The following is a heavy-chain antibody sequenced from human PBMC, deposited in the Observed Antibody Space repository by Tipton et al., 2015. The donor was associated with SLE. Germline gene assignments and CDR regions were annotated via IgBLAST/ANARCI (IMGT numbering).Heavy chain of an antibody. CDR3: ARVPRNVGWAGDY. CDR2: IAYDGTHK. CDR1: GFTFSSWP. J-gene: IGHJ4*02. D-gene: IGHD6-19*01. V-gene: IGHV3-30*04. Sequence: RSLRLSCTISGFTFSSWPMQWVRQAPGKGLEWVALIAYDGTHKYYADSVKGRFTISRDNSKNTLFLQMDSLTSDDTALYYCARVPRNVGWAGDYWGQGTLVTVSS.